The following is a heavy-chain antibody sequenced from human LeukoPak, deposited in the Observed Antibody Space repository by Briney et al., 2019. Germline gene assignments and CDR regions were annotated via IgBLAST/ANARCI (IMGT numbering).Heavy chain of an antibody. Sequence: GGSLRLSCAASGFTVSSNYMSWVRQAPGKGLEWVSLFYRGGSTYYADSVTGRFTISRDYSKNALCLQMNSLRAEDTAVYYCARVRRLGSDFDYWGQGTLVTVSS. CDR2: FYRGGST. V-gene: IGHV3-66*01. CDR1: GFTVSSNY. CDR3: ARVRRLGSDFDY. J-gene: IGHJ4*02. D-gene: IGHD3-10*01.